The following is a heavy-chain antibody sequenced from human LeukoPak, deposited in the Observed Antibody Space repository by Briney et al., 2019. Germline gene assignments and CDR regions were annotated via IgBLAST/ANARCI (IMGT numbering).Heavy chain of an antibody. CDR2: ISWDSGSI. Sequence: PGRSLRLSCAASGFTFDAYAMHWVRQAPGEGLEWVLGISWDSGSIGYADSVKGRFTISRDNAKNSLYLQMNSLRAEYMALYYCARDNGHYYDSSGYYQLFDYWGRGALVTVSS. V-gene: IGHV3-9*03. D-gene: IGHD3-22*01. CDR3: ARDNGHYYDSSGYYQLFDY. J-gene: IGHJ4*02. CDR1: GFTFDAYA.